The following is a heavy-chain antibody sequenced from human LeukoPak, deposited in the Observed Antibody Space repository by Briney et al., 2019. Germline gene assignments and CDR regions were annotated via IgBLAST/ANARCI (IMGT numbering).Heavy chain of an antibody. V-gene: IGHV3-9*01. CDR2: ISWNSVNM. CDR3: VKLHCSSTNCFAGSFDV. J-gene: IGHJ3*01. D-gene: IGHD2-2*01. Sequence: PGRSLRLSCAASGFTYDDYDMHLVRQAPGKGLEWVSGISWNSVNMAYAESVRGRFTISRDNDENFLYLQMDSLRGADTALYYCVKLHCSSTNCFAGSFDVWGQGTMVTVSS. CDR1: GFTYDDYD.